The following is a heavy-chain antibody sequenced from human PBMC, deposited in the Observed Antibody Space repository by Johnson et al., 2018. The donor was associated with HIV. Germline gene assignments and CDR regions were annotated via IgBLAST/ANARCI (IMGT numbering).Heavy chain of an antibody. Sequence: QVQLVESGGGVVQTGRSLRLSCAVSGFTLSNYAMHWVRQAPGKGLEWVAFISNDGSIKFSADSVKGRLTISKDNSKNTLYLQMNSLRPEDTAVYYCVQGVPNPAGAFDIWGRGTMVTVSS. V-gene: IGHV3-30-3*01. CDR2: ISNDGSIK. CDR1: GFTLSNYA. J-gene: IGHJ3*02. CDR3: VQGVPNPAGAFDI. D-gene: IGHD6-19*01.